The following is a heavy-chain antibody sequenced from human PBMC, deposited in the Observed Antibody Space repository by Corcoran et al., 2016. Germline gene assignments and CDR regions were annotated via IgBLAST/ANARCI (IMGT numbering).Heavy chain of an antibody. Sequence: QVQLVQSGAEVKKPGSSVKVSCKASGGTFSSYAISWVRQAPGQGLEWMGGIIPIFGTANYAQKFQGRVTITADESTSTAYMELSSLRSEDTVVEYWARSYSGYDLYGMDVWGQGTTVTVSS. D-gene: IGHD5-12*01. CDR1: GGTFSSYA. CDR2: IIPIFGTA. J-gene: IGHJ6*02. V-gene: IGHV1-69*01. CDR3: ARSYSGYDLYGMDV.